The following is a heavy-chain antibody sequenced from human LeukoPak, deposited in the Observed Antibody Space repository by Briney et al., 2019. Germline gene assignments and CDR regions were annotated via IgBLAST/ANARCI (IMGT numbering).Heavy chain of an antibody. D-gene: IGHD5-18*01. CDR3: ARDFTVDTAMDAFDY. CDR1: GFTFTSSA. J-gene: IGHJ4*02. Sequence: GASVKVSCKASGFTFTSSAVQWVRQARGQRHEWIGWIVVGSGNTNYAQKLQGRVTMTTDTSTSTAYMELRSLRSDDTAVYYCARDFTVDTAMDAFDYWGQGTLVTVSS. CDR2: IVVGSGNT. V-gene: IGHV1-58*01.